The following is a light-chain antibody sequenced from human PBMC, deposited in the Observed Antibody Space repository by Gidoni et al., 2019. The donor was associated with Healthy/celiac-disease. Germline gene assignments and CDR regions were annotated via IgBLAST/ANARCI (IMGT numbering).Light chain of an antibody. J-gene: IGKJ4*01. Sequence: DIHMTQSPSSLSASVGDRVTITCQARQDISNYLNWYQQKPGKAPKLLIYDASNLETGVPSSISGSGSGKDFTFTISSLQPEDIATYYCQQYDNLPLTFGGGTKVEIK. CDR2: DAS. V-gene: IGKV1-33*01. CDR1: QDISNY. CDR3: QQYDNLPLT.